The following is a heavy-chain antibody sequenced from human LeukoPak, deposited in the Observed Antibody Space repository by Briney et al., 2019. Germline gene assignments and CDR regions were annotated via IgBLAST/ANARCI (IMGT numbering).Heavy chain of an antibody. Sequence: PSETLSLTCAVYGGSFSGYYWSWIRQPPGKGLEWIGEINHSGSTNYNPSLKSRVTISVDTSKNQFSLKLSSETAADTAVYYCAREDIVVVPAARANWFDPWGQGTLVTVSS. J-gene: IGHJ5*02. D-gene: IGHD2-2*01. CDR3: AREDIVVVPAARANWFDP. CDR1: GGSFSGYY. CDR2: INHSGST. V-gene: IGHV4-34*01.